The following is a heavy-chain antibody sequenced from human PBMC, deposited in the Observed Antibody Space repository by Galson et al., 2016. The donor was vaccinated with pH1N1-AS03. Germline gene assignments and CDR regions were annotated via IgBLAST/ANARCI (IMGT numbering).Heavy chain of an antibody. V-gene: IGHV4-4*02. CDR3: ARDVLPYSLGLDV. CDR1: GDSISTSNW. CDR2: VSHAGRT. J-gene: IGHJ6*02. D-gene: IGHD5-18*01. Sequence: ETLSLTCAVSGDSISTSNWWSWVRQPPGKGLEWIGEVSHAGRTNYSPSLKSRVTISLDKSKNQFSLQLPSVTAADMAVYYCARDVLPYSLGLDVWGQGTTVTVSS.